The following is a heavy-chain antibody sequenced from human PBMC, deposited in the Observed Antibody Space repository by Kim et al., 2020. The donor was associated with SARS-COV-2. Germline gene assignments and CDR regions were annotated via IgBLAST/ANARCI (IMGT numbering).Heavy chain of an antibody. Sequence: ASVKVSCKASGYTFTGYYMHWVRQAPGQGLEWMGRINPNSGGTNYAQKFQGRVTMTRDTSISTAYMELSRLRSDDTAVYYCARDLDIVVVPAATKRYYYYGMDVWGQGTTVTVSS. CDR1: GYTFTGYY. CDR3: ARDLDIVVVPAATKRYYYYGMDV. CDR2: INPNSGGT. J-gene: IGHJ6*02. V-gene: IGHV1-2*06. D-gene: IGHD2-2*03.